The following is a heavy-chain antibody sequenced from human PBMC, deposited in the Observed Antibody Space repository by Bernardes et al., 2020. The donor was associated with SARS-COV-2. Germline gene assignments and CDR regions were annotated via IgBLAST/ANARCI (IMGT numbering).Heavy chain of an antibody. Sequence: SVKVSCKASGGTFSSYAISWVRQAPGQGLEWMGRIIPIFGTATYAQKFQGRVTITADESTSTAYMELSSLRSEDTAVYYCARSDSSGWLGYAFDIWGQGTMGTVSS. CDR2: IIPIFGTA. CDR3: ARSDSSGWLGYAFDI. CDR1: GGTFSSYA. J-gene: IGHJ3*02. V-gene: IGHV1-69*13. D-gene: IGHD6-19*01.